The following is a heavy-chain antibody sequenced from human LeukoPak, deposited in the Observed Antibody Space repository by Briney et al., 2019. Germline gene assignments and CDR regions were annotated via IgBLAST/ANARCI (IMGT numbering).Heavy chain of an antibody. Sequence: ASVKVSCKASRYTFITYAMHWVRQAPGQGLEWMGWINPNSGGTNYAQKFQGRVTMTRDTSISTAYMELSRLRSDDTAVYYCAAELGGRLGNNFDYWGQGTLVTVSS. CDR2: INPNSGGT. CDR1: RYTFITYA. J-gene: IGHJ4*02. V-gene: IGHV1-2*02. D-gene: IGHD7-27*01. CDR3: AAELGGRLGNNFDY.